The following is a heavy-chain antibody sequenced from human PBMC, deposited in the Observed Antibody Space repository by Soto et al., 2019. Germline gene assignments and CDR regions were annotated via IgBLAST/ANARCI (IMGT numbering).Heavy chain of an antibody. CDR1: GFTFTSSA. D-gene: IGHD3-9*01. CDR3: AADQAYYDILTGHPSDYYMDV. CDR2: IVVGSVNT. Sequence: ASVKVSSKASGFTFTSSAMQWVRQARGQRRAWIGWIVVGSVNTNYAQKFQERVTITRDMSTSTAYMELSSLRSEDTAVYYCAADQAYYDILTGHPSDYYMDVWGKGTTVTVSS. V-gene: IGHV1-58*02. J-gene: IGHJ6*03.